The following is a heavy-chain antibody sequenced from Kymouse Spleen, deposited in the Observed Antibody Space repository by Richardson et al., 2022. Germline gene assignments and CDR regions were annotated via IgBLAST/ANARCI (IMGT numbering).Heavy chain of an antibody. CDR2: INHSGST. CDR1: GGSFSGYY. Sequence: QVQLQQWGAGLLKPSETLSLTCAVYGGSFSGYYWSWIRQPPGKGLEWIGEINHSGSTNYNPSLKSRVTISVDTSKNQFSLKLSSVTAADTAVYYCARGNHGSSYFDYWGQGTLVTVSS. J-gene: IGHJ4*02. V-gene: IGHV4-34*01. CDR3: ARGNHGSSYFDY. D-gene: IGHD6-6*01.